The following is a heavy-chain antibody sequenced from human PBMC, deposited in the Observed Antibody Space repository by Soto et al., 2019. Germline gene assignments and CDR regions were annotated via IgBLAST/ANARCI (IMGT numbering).Heavy chain of an antibody. Sequence: ASVKFSCTTSGYTFTSYAMDWVRQAPGQRLEWMGWINAGNGNTKYSQKFQGRVTITRDTSASTAYMELSSLRSEDTAVYYCARGAAYYDILTGYYRAGPNWFDPWGQGTLVTVSS. CDR3: ARGAAYYDILTGYYRAGPNWFDP. J-gene: IGHJ5*02. D-gene: IGHD3-9*01. V-gene: IGHV1-3*01. CDR1: GYTFTSYA. CDR2: INAGNGNT.